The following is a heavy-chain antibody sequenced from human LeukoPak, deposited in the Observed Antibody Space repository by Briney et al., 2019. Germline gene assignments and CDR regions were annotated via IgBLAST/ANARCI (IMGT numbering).Heavy chain of an antibody. V-gene: IGHV4-4*07. CDR1: GGSINVDYNTDY. Sequence: SSETLSLTCNVSGGSINVDYNTDYWSWIRQPAGKGLEWIGRIHASEITSYNPSFRGRVTVSLDKSMNQVSLHLASVTAADTAVYYCARDLGINTGWYGFDSWGLGILVTVSS. CDR3: ARDLGINTGWYGFDS. J-gene: IGHJ4*02. CDR2: IHASEIT. D-gene: IGHD6-19*01.